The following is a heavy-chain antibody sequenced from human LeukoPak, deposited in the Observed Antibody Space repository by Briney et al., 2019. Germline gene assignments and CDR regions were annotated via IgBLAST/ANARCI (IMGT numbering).Heavy chain of an antibody. CDR2: ISSSSSYI. CDR3: ARDVSGSGLYYFDY. CDR1: GFTFSSYS. J-gene: IGHJ4*02. Sequence: GSLRLSCAASGFTFSSYSMNWVRQAPGKGLEWVSSISSSSSYIYYADSVKGRFTISRDNAKHSLYLQMNSLRAEDTALYYCARDVSGSGLYYFDYWGQGTLVTVSS. D-gene: IGHD6-19*01. V-gene: IGHV3-21*01.